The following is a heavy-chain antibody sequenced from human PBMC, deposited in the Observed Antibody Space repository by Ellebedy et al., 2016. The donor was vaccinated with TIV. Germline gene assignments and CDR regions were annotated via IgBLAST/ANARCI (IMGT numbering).Heavy chain of an antibody. J-gene: IGHJ5*01. D-gene: IGHD6-19*01. CDR1: GFTFTRYG. V-gene: IGHV1-18*04. CDR2: ISGYSGNT. CDR3: ARGSGPNWLDP. Sequence: AASVKVSCKASGFTFTRYGINWVRQAPGQGLEWMGWISGYSGNTDYAQKFQGRVTMTTDTGTNTGYMELTSLTSDDTAVSYCARGSGPNWLDPWGQGTLVTVSS.